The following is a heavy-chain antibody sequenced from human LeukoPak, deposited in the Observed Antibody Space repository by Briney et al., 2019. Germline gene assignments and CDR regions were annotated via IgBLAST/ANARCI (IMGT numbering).Heavy chain of an antibody. CDR2: INHSGST. J-gene: IGHJ5*02. CDR1: SGSFSGYY. Sequence: SETLSLTCAVYSGSFSGYYWNWIRQPPGKGLEWIGEINHSGSTNYIPSLKSRVTISVDTSKNQFSLKLSSVTAADTAVYYCARGSKMLGYNWFDPWGQGTLVTVSS. D-gene: IGHD1-26*01. CDR3: ARGSKMLGYNWFDP. V-gene: IGHV4-34*01.